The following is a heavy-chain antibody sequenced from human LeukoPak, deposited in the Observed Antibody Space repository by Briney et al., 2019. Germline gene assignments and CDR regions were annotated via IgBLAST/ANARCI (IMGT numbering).Heavy chain of an antibody. V-gene: IGHV4-38-2*01. Sequence: SETLSLTCAVSGYSISNHYYWGWIRQPPGKGLEWIGYIYYSGSTNYNPSLKSRVTISVDTSKNQFSLKLSSVTAADTAVYYCARGGGLHPFDYWGQGTLVTVSS. CDR2: IYYSGST. CDR1: GYSISNHYY. D-gene: IGHD2-15*01. CDR3: ARGGGLHPFDY. J-gene: IGHJ4*02.